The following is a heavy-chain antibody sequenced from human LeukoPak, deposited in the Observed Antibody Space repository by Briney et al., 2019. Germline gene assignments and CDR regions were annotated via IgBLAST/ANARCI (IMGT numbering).Heavy chain of an antibody. CDR3: ARDRATYADGNFDS. D-gene: IGHD3-16*01. J-gene: IGHJ4*02. CDR2: INLNNGDT. CDR1: GYLFIGFY. Sequence: ASVTVSCKASGYLFIGFYIHGVRQAPGQGGEGMGWINLNNGDTNYAQTFQGRVTMTMDTSISTAYMELSWLRSDDTAVYYCARDRATYADGNFDSWGQGTLVTVSS. V-gene: IGHV1-2*02.